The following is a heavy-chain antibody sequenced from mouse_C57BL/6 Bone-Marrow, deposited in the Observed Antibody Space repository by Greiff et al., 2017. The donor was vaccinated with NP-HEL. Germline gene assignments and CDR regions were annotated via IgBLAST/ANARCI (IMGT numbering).Heavy chain of an antibody. D-gene: IGHD1-1*01. V-gene: IGHV1-59*01. CDR1: GYTFTSYW. CDR2: IDPSDSYT. CDR3: ARIYYYGSSSLRYFDV. Sequence: QVHVKQPGAELVRPGTSVKLSCKASGYTFTSYWMHWVKQRPGQGLEWIGVIDPSDSYTNYHQKFKGKATLTVDTSSSTAYMQLSSLTSEDSAVYYCARIYYYGSSSLRYFDVWGTGTTVTVSS. J-gene: IGHJ1*03.